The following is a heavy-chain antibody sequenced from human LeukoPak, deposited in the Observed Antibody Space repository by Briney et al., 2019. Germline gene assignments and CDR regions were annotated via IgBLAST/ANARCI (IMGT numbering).Heavy chain of an antibody. J-gene: IGHJ4*02. D-gene: IGHD5-18*01. CDR1: GFTFSSYG. V-gene: IGHV3-30*18. Sequence: GRALRVSCVASGFTFSSYGMHWVRPAPGKGLGRVAVISYDGTNKYYADSVKGRFTISRDNSKNTLYLQMNSLRAEDTAVYYCAKDRAMGSYFDYWGQGTLVTVSS. CDR2: ISYDGTNK. CDR3: AKDRAMGSYFDY.